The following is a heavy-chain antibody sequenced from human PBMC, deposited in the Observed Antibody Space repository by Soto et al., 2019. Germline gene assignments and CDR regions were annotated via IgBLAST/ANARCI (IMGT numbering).Heavy chain of an antibody. D-gene: IGHD6-13*01. Sequence: PSQTLSLTCTVSGGSISSYYWSWIRQPAGKGLEWIGRIYTRGSTNYNPPLKSRVTMSVDTSKNQFSLKLSSVTAADTAVYYCARDVVPYSSSFLNWFDPWREGTLVTV. CDR3: ARDVVPYSSSFLNWFDP. CDR2: IYTRGST. CDR1: GGSISSYY. J-gene: IGHJ5*02. V-gene: IGHV4-4*07.